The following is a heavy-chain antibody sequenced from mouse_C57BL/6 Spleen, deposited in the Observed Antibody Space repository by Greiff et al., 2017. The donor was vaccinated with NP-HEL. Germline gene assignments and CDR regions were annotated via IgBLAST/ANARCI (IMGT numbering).Heavy chain of an antibody. V-gene: IGHV1-76*01. CDR3: ARDSSGAASY. CDR2: IYPGSGNT. CDR1: GYTFTDYY. Sequence: QVQLQQSGAELVRPGASVKLSCKASGYTFTDYYINWVKQRPGQGLEWIARIYPGSGNTYYNEKFKGKATLTAEKSSSTAYMQLSSLTSEDSAVYFCARDSSGAASYWSQGTLVTVSA. J-gene: IGHJ3*01. D-gene: IGHD3-2*02.